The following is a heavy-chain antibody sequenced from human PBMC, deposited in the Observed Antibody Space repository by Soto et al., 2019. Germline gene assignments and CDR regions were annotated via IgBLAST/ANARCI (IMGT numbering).Heavy chain of an antibody. CDR3: AKDGQQQLASYFDY. CDR1: GFTFSSYA. V-gene: IGHV3-23*01. Sequence: GGSLRLSCAASGFTFSSYAMSWVRQAPGKGLEWVSAIRGSSGSTDYADSVKGRFTISRDNSKNTVYLQMNSLRAEDTAVYYCAKDGQQQLASYFDYWGRGTLVT. J-gene: IGHJ4*02. CDR2: IRGSSGST. D-gene: IGHD6-13*01.